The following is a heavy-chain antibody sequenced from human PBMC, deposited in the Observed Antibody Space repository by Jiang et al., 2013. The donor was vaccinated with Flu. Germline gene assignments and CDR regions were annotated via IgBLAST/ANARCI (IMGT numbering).Heavy chain of an antibody. Sequence: GAEVKKPGASVKVSCKASGYTFTSYYMHWVRQAPGQGLEWMGIINPRNDNTNYAEKFHGRVTMARDTSTSTVYMELSSLRPEDTAVYYCARRGLDGYNDYWGQGTLVTV. V-gene: IGHV1-46*01. CDR1: GYTFTSYY. CDR3: ARRGLDGYNDY. J-gene: IGHJ4*02. D-gene: IGHD5-24*01. CDR2: INPRNDNT.